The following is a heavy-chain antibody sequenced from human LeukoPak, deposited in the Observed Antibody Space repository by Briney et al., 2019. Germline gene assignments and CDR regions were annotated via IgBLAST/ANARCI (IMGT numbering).Heavy chain of an antibody. Sequence: GGSLRLSCAASGFTVSTVYMSWVRQAPGKGLEWVSVFYSRGGTYYAASVKGRFTISGDSSKNTLHLQMNSLRAEDTAIYYCARNSEKDIWGQGTLVTVSS. J-gene: IGHJ4*02. V-gene: IGHV3-66*01. D-gene: IGHD4-23*01. CDR1: GFTVSTVY. CDR2: FYSRGGT. CDR3: ARNSEKDI.